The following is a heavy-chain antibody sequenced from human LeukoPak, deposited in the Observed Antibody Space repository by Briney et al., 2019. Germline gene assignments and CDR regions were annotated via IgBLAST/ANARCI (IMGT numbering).Heavy chain of an antibody. CDR3: ARDGPKDIVVVPAAYLDY. D-gene: IGHD2-2*01. Sequence: GGSLRLSCAASGFTFSSYAMHWVRQAPGKGLEWVAVISYDGSNKYYADSVKGRFTISRDNSKNTLYLQMNSLRAEDTAVYYCARDGPKDIVVVPAAYLDYWGQGTLDTVSS. V-gene: IGHV3-30-3*01. J-gene: IGHJ4*02. CDR2: ISYDGSNK. CDR1: GFTFSSYA.